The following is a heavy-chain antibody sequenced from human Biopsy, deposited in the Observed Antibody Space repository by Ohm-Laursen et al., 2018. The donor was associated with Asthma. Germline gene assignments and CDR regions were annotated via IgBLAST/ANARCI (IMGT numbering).Heavy chain of an antibody. CDR1: GVALSGYT. V-gene: IGHV1-58*01. Sequence: SVKVSCKVSGVALSGYTFEWVRQARGLGLEWIAWIVFASGATNHAQNFQDRLTVTRDMSAGSVSMELRGLSSTDTAVYYCAAGRTSLQGESLIWGQGTLVSVSS. J-gene: IGHJ4*01. CDR2: IVFASGAT. D-gene: IGHD2/OR15-2a*01. CDR3: AAGRTSLQGESLI.